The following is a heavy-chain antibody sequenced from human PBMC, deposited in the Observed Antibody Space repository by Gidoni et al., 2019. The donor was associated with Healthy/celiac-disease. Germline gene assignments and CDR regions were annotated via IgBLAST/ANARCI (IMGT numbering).Heavy chain of an antibody. CDR3: ARGLRLGELSLWGYYYMDV. J-gene: IGHJ6*03. D-gene: IGHD3-16*02. CDR2: IYYSGST. CDR1: SISSYY. Sequence: SISSYYWSWMRQPPGKGLEWIGYIYYSGSTNYNPSLKSRVTISVDTSKNQFSLKLSSVTAADTAVYYCARGLRLGELSLWGYYYMDVWGKGTTVTVSS. V-gene: IGHV4-59*01.